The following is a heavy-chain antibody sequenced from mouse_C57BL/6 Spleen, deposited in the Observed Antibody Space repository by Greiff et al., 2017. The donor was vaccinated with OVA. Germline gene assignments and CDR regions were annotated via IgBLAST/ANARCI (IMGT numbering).Heavy chain of an antibody. CDR1: GYSITSGYD. J-gene: IGHJ3*01. Sequence: EVKLVESGPGMVKPSQSLSLTCTVTGYSITSGYDWHWIRHFPGNKLEWMGYISYSGSTNYNPSLKSRISITHDTSKNHFFLKLNSVTTEDTATYYCASTLYGNYVVPFAYWGQGTLVTVSA. CDR2: ISYSGST. CDR3: ASTLYGNYVVPFAY. V-gene: IGHV3-1*01. D-gene: IGHD2-1*01.